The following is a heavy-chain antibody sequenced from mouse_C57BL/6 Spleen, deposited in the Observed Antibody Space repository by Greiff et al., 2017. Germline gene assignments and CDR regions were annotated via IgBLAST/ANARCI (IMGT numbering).Heavy chain of an antibody. D-gene: IGHD3-2*02. CDR2: IDPSDSYT. J-gene: IGHJ2*01. Sequence: QVQLQQPGAELVRPGTSVKLSCKASGYTFTSYWMHWVKQRPGQGLEWIGVIDPSDSYTNYNQKFKGKATLTVATSSSTAYMQLSSLTSEDSAVDYCANTAQAKPLFDYWGQGTTLTVSS. CDR3: ANTAQAKPLFDY. V-gene: IGHV1-59*01. CDR1: GYTFTSYW.